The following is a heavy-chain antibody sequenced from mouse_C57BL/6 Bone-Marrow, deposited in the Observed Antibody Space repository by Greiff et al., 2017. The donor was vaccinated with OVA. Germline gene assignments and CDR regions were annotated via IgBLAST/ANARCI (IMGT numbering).Heavy chain of an antibody. CDR3: ARPSWFAY. CDR1: GYAFTNYL. V-gene: IGHV1-54*01. J-gene: IGHJ3*01. Sequence: VQLQESGAELVRPGTSVKVSCKASGYAFTNYLIEWVKQRPGQGLEWIGVINPGSGGTNYNEKFKGKATLTADKSSSTAYMQLSSLTSEDAAVYFCARPSWFAYWGQGARVTVSA. CDR2: INPGSGGT.